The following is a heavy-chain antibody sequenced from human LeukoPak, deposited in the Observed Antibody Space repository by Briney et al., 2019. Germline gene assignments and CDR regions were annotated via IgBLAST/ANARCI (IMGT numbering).Heavy chain of an antibody. Sequence: SETLSLTCAVSGYSISSGYYWGWIRQPPGKGLEWIGSIYHSGSTYYNPSLKSRVTISGDRSKNQFSLKLSSVTAADTAVYYCARGPITIFGVVIRTPKSNWFDPWGQGTLVTVSS. J-gene: IGHJ5*02. CDR2: IYHSGST. V-gene: IGHV4-38-2*01. CDR1: GYSISSGYY. D-gene: IGHD3-3*01. CDR3: ARGPITIFGVVIRTPKSNWFDP.